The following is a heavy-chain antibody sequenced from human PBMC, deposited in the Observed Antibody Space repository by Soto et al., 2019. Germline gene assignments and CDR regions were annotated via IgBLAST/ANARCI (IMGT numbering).Heavy chain of an antibody. CDR2: ISSGSSYI. CDR1: EFTFSVYS. J-gene: IGHJ6*02. Sequence: DVQLEESGGGLVKPGGSLRLSCVASEFTFSVYSMNWVRQAPGKGLEWVSSISSGSSYIYYADSVKGRFTISRDNDKSSLILHMNSLIVDDTAVYYGARDRVKIRGGYYHYYGMDVWGQGTTVTVSS. V-gene: IGHV3-21*02. D-gene: IGHD3-10*01. CDR3: ARDRVKIRGGYYHYYGMDV.